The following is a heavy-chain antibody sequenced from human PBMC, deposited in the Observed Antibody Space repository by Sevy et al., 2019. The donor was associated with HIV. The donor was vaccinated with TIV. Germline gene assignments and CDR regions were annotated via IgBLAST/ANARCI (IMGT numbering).Heavy chain of an antibody. CDR1: GFTFSSYG. CDR2: IWYDGSNK. Sequence: GGSLRLSCAASGFTFSSYGMHWVRHAPGKGLEWVAVIWYDGSNKYYADSVKGRFTISRDNSKNTLYLQMNSLRAEDTAVYYCARDMLGTYYYYGMDVWGQGTTVTVSS. D-gene: IGHD3-10*02. J-gene: IGHJ6*02. V-gene: IGHV3-33*01. CDR3: ARDMLGTYYYYGMDV.